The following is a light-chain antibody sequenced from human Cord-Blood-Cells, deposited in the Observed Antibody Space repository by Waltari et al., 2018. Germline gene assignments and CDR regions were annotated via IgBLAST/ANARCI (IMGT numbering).Light chain of an antibody. CDR2: YKSDSDK. V-gene: IGLV5-45*01. J-gene: IGLJ3*02. Sequence: QAVLTQPASLSASPGASASLTCTSRSGINVGTYRIHWYQQQPGSPPQYLLRYKSDSDKQQGSGVPSRFSGSKDASANAGILLISGLQSEDEADYYCMIWHSSAPVFGGGTKLTVL. CDR3: MIWHSSAPV. CDR1: SGINVGTYR.